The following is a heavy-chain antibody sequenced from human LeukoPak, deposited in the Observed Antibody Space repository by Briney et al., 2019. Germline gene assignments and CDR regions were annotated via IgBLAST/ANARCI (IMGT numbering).Heavy chain of an antibody. D-gene: IGHD5-18*01. CDR1: GFTFSTFW. J-gene: IGHJ4*02. CDR3: ARAPTSGYSYGYYYFDY. CDR2: IQQDGSEK. Sequence: PGGSLRLSCAASGFTFSTFWMSWVRQAPGKGLEWVANIQQDGSEKYSVDSVKGRFTISRDNAKNSLYLQMNSLRAEDTAVYYCARAPTSGYSYGYYYFDYWGQGTLVTVSS. V-gene: IGHV3-7*01.